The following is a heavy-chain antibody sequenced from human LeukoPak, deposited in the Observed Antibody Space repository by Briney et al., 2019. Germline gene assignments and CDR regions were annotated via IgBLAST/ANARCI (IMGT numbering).Heavy chain of an antibody. CDR3: VRDDCGDTCYPGGY. J-gene: IGHJ4*02. D-gene: IGHD2-21*01. CDR2: INAGNGGT. V-gene: IGHV1-3*01. CDR1: GYTFSRYV. Sequence: ASVKVSCKASGYTFSRYVVHWVRQAPGQRPEWMVWINAGNGGTKYSQNFQGRVTITWDRSANTAYMELSSLPSEDPALPHCVRDDCGDTCYPGGYWGQGTLVAVSS.